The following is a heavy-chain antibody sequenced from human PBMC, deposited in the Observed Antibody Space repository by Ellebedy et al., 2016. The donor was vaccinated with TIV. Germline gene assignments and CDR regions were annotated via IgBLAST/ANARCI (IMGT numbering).Heavy chain of an antibody. V-gene: IGHV3-53*01. CDR2: IYSANTT. CDR3: ARDFYDFWSGYYYSYFDY. D-gene: IGHD3-3*01. CDR1: GFTLTAYS. Sequence: GGSLRLSCAASGFTLTAYSMNWVRQAPGKGLEWVSVIYSANTTYYADSVKGRFTISRDNSKNILYLEMNSLRAEDTAVYYCARDFYDFWSGYYYSYFDYWGQGTLVTVSS. J-gene: IGHJ4*02.